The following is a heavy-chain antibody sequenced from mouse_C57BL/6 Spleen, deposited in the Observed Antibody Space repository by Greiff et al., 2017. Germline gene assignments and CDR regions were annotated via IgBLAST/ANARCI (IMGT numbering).Heavy chain of an antibody. CDR2: INPNNGGT. CDR1: GYTFTDYN. J-gene: IGHJ4*01. V-gene: IGHV1-22*01. Sequence: EVKLQESGPELVKPGASVKMSCKASGYTFTDYNMHWVKQSHGKSLEWIGYINPNNGGTSYNQKFKGKATLTVNKSSSTAYMELRSLTSEDSAVYYCAREGYAMDYWGQGTSVTVSS. CDR3: AREGYAMDY.